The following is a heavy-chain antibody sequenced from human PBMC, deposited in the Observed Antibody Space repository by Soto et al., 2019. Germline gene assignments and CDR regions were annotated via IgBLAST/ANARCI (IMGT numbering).Heavy chain of an antibody. V-gene: IGHV3-30*03. J-gene: IGHJ4*02. CDR2: ISSDGSNK. CDR3: AMDLYGGSSRFDF. D-gene: IGHD2-15*01. Sequence: QVQLVESGGGVVQPGRSLRLSCAASGFTFSSNGIHWVRQAPGKGLEWVAVISSDGSNKYYADSVKGRFTISRDNSKNTLYLQMNSLRAEGTAVYYCAMDLYGGSSRFDFWGQGTLVTVSS. CDR1: GFTFSSNG.